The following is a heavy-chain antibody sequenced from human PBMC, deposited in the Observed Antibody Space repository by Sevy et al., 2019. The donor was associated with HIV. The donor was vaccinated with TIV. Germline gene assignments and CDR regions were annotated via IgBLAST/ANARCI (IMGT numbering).Heavy chain of an antibody. Sequence: GGSLRLSCAASGFTFSSYAMSWVRQAPGKGLEWVSGISGFGGTTYYADSVRGRFSISRDNSKNTLYLLLNGLRAEDTAVYFCARSMVRGVIITTYYYYGMDVWGHGTTVTVSS. V-gene: IGHV3-23*01. CDR1: GFTFSSYA. D-gene: IGHD3-10*01. CDR3: ARSMVRGVIITTYYYYGMDV. J-gene: IGHJ6*02. CDR2: ISGFGGTT.